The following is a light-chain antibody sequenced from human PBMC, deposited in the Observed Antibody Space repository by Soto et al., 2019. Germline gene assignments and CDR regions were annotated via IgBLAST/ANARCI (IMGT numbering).Light chain of an antibody. Sequence: EIVLTQSPGILSLSPGERASLSCRASQSVDSRLVWHQQKPGQAPRLLIYDASTRATGVPARFSGSGSGTEFTLTISSLQSEDFAVYYCQQYHTWPLTFGGGTKVDIK. J-gene: IGKJ4*01. CDR2: DAS. CDR1: QSVDSR. V-gene: IGKV3-15*01. CDR3: QQYHTWPLT.